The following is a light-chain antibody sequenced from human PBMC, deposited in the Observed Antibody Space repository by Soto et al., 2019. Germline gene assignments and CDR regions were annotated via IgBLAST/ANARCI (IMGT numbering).Light chain of an antibody. V-gene: IGLV2-14*01. CDR3: SSYAGSYSYV. J-gene: IGLJ1*01. CDR2: EVT. CDR1: SNDVGIYNY. Sequence: QSALTQPASVSGSPGQSITISCTGTSNDVGIYNYVSWYQQHPGKAPKLMIYEVTNRPSGFSDRFSGSKSDNTASLTISGLQAEDEADYYCSSYAGSYSYVFGTGTKLTVL.